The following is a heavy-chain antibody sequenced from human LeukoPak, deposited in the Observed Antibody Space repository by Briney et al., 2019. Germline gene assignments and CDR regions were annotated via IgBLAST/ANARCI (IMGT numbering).Heavy chain of an antibody. CDR1: GFTLSSYG. Sequence: GRSLRLSCAASGFTLSSYGMHWVRQASGKGLEWVAVISYDGSNKYYADSVKGRFTISRDNSKNTLYLQMNSLRAEDTAVYYCAKEYSSSSDYYGMDVWGQGTTVTVSS. J-gene: IGHJ6*02. CDR3: AKEYSSSSDYYGMDV. V-gene: IGHV3-30*18. CDR2: ISYDGSNK. D-gene: IGHD6-6*01.